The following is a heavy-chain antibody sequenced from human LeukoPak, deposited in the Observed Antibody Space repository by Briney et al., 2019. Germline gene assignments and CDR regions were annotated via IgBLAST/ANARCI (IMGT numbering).Heavy chain of an antibody. J-gene: IGHJ4*02. CDR3: ARDLGSGYSGYVPFDY. CDR1: GFTFSDYY. V-gene: IGHV3-11*06. CDR2: ISSSSSYT. D-gene: IGHD5-12*01. Sequence: GGSLRLSCAASGFTFSDYYMSWIRQVPGKGLEWVSYISSSSSYTNYADSVKGRFTISRDNAKNSLYLQMNSLRAEDTAVYYCARDLGSGYSGYVPFDYWGQGTLVTVSS.